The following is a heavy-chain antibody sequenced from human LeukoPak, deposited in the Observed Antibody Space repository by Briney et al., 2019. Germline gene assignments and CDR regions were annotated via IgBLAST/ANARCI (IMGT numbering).Heavy chain of an antibody. CDR3: AKTLHYGMDV. D-gene: IGHD2-15*01. V-gene: IGHV3-48*03. Sequence: GGSLRLSCEASGFTFSSYEMNWVRQAPGKGLEWVSYISSSGKTIYYADSTKGRFTVSRDNAKNSLYLQVNSLRAEDTAVYYCAKTLHYGMDVWGQGTTVTVSS. CDR1: GFTFSSYE. J-gene: IGHJ6*02. CDR2: ISSSGKTI.